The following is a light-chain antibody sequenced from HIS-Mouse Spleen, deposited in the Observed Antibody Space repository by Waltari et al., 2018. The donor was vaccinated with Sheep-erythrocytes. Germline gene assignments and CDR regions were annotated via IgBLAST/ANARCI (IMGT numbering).Light chain of an antibody. J-gene: IGLJ1*01. CDR3: CSYAGSYNHV. CDR1: SSDVGCYTY. V-gene: IGLV2-11*01. CDR2: DVS. Sequence: QSALTQPRSVSGSPGQSVPISCTGTSSDVGCYTYVSWYQQHPGKAPKLLIYDVSKRPSGVPDRFSGSKSGNTASLTISGLQAEDEADYYCCSYAGSYNHVFATGTKVTVL.